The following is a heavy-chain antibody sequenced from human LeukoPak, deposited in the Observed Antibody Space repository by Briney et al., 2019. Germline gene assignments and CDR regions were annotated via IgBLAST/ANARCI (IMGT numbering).Heavy chain of an antibody. CDR3: AKDRLLWFGELAPSADY. CDR1: GFTFSSYG. Sequence: GRSLRLSCAASGFTFSSYGMHWVRQAPGKGLEWVAVISYDGSNKYYADSVKGRFTISRDNSKNTLYLQMNSLRAEDTAVYYCAKDRLLWFGELAPSADYWGQGTLVTVSS. V-gene: IGHV3-30*18. CDR2: ISYDGSNK. J-gene: IGHJ4*02. D-gene: IGHD3-10*01.